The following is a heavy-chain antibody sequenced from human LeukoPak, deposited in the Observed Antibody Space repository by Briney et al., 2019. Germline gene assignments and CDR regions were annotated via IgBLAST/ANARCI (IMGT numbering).Heavy chain of an antibody. Sequence: PGGSLRLSCAASGFTFSSYSMNWVRQAPGKGLEWVSSISSSSSYIYYADSVKGRFTISRDNAKNSLYLQMNSLRAEDTAVYYCASNVRFLEWFFDYWGQGTLVTVSS. CDR2: ISSSSSYI. CDR1: GFTFSSYS. D-gene: IGHD3-3*01. J-gene: IGHJ4*02. CDR3: ASNVRFLEWFFDY. V-gene: IGHV3-21*01.